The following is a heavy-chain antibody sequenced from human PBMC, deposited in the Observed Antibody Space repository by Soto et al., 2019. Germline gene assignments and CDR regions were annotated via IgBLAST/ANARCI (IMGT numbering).Heavy chain of an antibody. V-gene: IGHV4-30-2*01. CDR1: GVSITTGNSYS. CDR2: IARTGST. J-gene: IGHJ5*02. D-gene: IGHD5-18*01. CDR3: ARAVAPYSGTWFDP. Sequence: SETLSPTGAASGVSITTGNSYSLSCLRQPPGKGVAWIVSIARTGSTCYNPAVKSRLTMSVEKSKNESSLRLSSGTAADMAVYYCARAVAPYSGTWFDPWGEGVLVAVSS.